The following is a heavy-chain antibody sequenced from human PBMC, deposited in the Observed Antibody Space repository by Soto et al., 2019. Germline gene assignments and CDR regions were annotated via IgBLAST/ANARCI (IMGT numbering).Heavy chain of an antibody. CDR1: GFSLSNARMG. J-gene: IGHJ5*02. V-gene: IGHV2-26*01. D-gene: IGHD2-15*01. Sequence: QVTLKESGPVLVKPTETLTLTCTVSGFSLSNARMGVSWIRQPPGKALEWLAHIFSNDEKSYSTSLKSRLTISKDTSKSQVVLTMTNMDPVDTATYYCARIIKAHIVVVVAATPSDWFDPWGQGTLVTVSS. CDR2: IFSNDEK. CDR3: ARIIKAHIVVVVAATPSDWFDP.